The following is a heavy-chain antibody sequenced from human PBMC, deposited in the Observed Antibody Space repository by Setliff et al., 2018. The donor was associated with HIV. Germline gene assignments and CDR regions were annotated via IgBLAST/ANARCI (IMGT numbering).Heavy chain of an antibody. CDR2: INYRGNT. J-gene: IGHJ6*03. V-gene: IGHV4-39*01. Sequence: PSETLSLTCTVSGGSIGTSRYYWGWIRQPPGKGLEWIGSINYRGNTYYNPSLKSRAAISVDTSKNQISLKLSSVTAADTAVYYCASLDGSESPYIYYYYMDVWGKGTAVTVSS. CDR1: GGSIGTSRYY. CDR3: ASLDGSESPYIYYYYMDV. D-gene: IGHD3-10*01.